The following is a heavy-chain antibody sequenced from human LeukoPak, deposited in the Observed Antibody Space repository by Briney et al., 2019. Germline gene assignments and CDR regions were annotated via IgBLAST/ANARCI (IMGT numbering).Heavy chain of an antibody. V-gene: IGHV4-34*01. D-gene: IGHD6-13*01. CDR3: ARISTAGTVRDY. Sequence: PSETLSLTCAVYGGSFSGYYWSWIRQPAGNGLEWIGEINHSGSTNYNPSLKSRVTISVDTSKNQFSLKLSSVTAADTAVYYCARISTAGTVRDYWGQGTLVTVS. CDR2: INHSGST. CDR1: GGSFSGYY. J-gene: IGHJ4*02.